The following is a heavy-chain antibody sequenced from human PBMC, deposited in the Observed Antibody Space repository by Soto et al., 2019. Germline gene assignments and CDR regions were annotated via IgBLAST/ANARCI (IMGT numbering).Heavy chain of an antibody. J-gene: IGHJ4*02. V-gene: IGHV4-31*03. Sequence: TLSLTCTVSGASISSGRSYWSWMRQHPGKGLEWIGYMFYSGSTYYHPPLKSRVNISADTSKNQFSLRLTSVTPADTAVYYCARDNGYGHFDSWGQGTLVTVSS. CDR1: GASISSGRSY. CDR2: MFYSGST. D-gene: IGHD5-12*01. CDR3: ARDNGYGHFDS.